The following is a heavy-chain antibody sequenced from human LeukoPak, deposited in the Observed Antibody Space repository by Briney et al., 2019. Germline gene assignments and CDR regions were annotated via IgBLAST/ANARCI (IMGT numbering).Heavy chain of an antibody. J-gene: IGHJ4*02. D-gene: IGHD4-23*01. V-gene: IGHV5-51*01. CDR3: AKIGDYGGLEY. CDR1: GYSFSNYW. CDR2: IYPGDSDT. Sequence: GESLKISCKGSGYSFSNYWIAWVRQMPGKGLEWMGIIYPGDSDTRYSPSFEGQVTISAAKSISTAYVQWSSLEASDTAMYYCAKIGDYGGLEYWGQGSLVTVSS.